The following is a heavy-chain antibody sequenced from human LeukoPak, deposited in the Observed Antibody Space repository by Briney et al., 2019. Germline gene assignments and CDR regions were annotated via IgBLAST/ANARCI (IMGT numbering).Heavy chain of an antibody. CDR3: ARSGIIRGVIPHFDY. D-gene: IGHD3-10*01. J-gene: IGHJ4*02. Sequence: PGRSLRLSCAASGFTFDDYAMHWVRQAPGKGLEWVSGISWNSGSIGYADSVKGRFTISRDNAKNSLYLQMNSLRAEDTAVYYCARSGIIRGVIPHFDYWGQGTLVTVSS. CDR2: ISWNSGSI. V-gene: IGHV3-9*01. CDR1: GFTFDDYA.